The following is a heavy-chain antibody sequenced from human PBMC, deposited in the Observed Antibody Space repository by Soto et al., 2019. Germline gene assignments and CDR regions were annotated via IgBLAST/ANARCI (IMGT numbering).Heavy chain of an antibody. V-gene: IGHV4-61*01. D-gene: IGHD2-2*01. CDR1: GGSVSSGSYY. J-gene: IGHJ5*02. CDR2: IYYSGST. CDR3: ASRYCSSTSCYLNWFDP. Sequence: WETLSLTCTVSGGSVSSGSYYWSWIRQPPGKGLEWIGYIYYSGSTNYNPSLKSRVTISVDTSKNQFSLKLSSVTAADTAVYYCASRYCSSTSCYLNWFDPWGQGTLVTVSS.